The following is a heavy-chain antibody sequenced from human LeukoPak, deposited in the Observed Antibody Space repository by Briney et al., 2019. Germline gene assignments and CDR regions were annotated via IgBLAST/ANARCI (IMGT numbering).Heavy chain of an antibody. J-gene: IGHJ6*02. D-gene: IGHD3-16*01. CDR1: GFTFSNYA. Sequence: GGSLRLSCTASGFTFSNYAMTWVRQAPGKGLEWVSSISGTGGRTYSADSVKGRFTISRDNSKNTLYLQMKNLRVEHTAVYYCAKGLHGGVGYGVDVWGQGTTVTVSS. V-gene: IGHV3-23*01. CDR3: AKGLHGGVGYGVDV. CDR2: ISGTGGRT.